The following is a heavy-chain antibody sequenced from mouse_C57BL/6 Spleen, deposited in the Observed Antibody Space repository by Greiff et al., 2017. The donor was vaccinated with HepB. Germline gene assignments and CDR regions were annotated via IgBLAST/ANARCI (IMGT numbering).Heavy chain of an antibody. D-gene: IGHD1-1*01. J-gene: IGHJ1*03. CDR2: IDPSDSYT. CDR3: ASRGGSYGYFDV. V-gene: IGHV1-50*01. CDR1: GYTFTSYW. Sequence: QVQLQQPGAELVKPGASVKLSCKASGYTFTSYWMQWVKQRPGQGLEWIGEIDPSDSYTNYNQKFKGKATLTVDTSSSTAYMQLSSLTSEDSAVYYCASRGGSYGYFDVWGTGTTVTVAS.